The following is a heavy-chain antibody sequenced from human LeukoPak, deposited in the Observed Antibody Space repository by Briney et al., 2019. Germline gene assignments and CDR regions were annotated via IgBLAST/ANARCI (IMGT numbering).Heavy chain of an antibody. Sequence: ASVKVSCKASGYTFAGYYMHWVRQAPGQGPEWMGWINPNSGGTNYAQKFQGRVTMTRDTSISTAYMELSRLRSDDTAIYYCASPVGSNFYYYMDVWGKGTTVTVSS. D-gene: IGHD6-13*01. J-gene: IGHJ6*03. V-gene: IGHV1-2*02. CDR1: GYTFAGYY. CDR3: ASPVGSNFYYYMDV. CDR2: INPNSGGT.